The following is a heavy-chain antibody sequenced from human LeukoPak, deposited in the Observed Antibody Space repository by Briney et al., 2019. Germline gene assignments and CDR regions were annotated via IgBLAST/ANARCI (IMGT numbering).Heavy chain of an antibody. CDR1: TFTFSSYG. J-gene: IGHJ4*02. CDR3: VKYQLPYRSGPFDY. CDR2: IRYDGSNK. D-gene: IGHD2-2*02. Sequence: PPGGSLRLSCGASTFTFSSYGMHWVRQAPGKGLEWVAFIRYDGSNKYYADSVKGRFTISRDNSKNTLYLQMNSLRAEDTAVYYCVKYQLPYRSGPFDYWGQGTLVTVSS. V-gene: IGHV3-30*02.